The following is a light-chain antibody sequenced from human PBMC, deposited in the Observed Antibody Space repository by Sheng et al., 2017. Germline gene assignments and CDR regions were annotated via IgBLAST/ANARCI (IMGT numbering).Light chain of an antibody. Sequence: QSALTQPASVSGSPGQSITISCSGTSTDVGTYNLVSWYRQRPGEAPHVIIYEVTKRPSGVSDRFSGSKSGSTASLTISGLQAEDEADYYCCSYAGSRTFVFGTGTTVTVL. CDR1: STDVGTYNL. CDR3: CSYAGSRTFV. CDR2: EVT. V-gene: IGLV2-23*02. J-gene: IGLJ1*01.